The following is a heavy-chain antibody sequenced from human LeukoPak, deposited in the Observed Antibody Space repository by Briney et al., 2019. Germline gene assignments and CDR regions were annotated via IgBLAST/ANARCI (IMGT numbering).Heavy chain of an antibody. D-gene: IGHD3-10*01. CDR1: GGSISSYY. CDR2: IYYSGST. Sequence: SETLSLTCTVSGGSISSYYWSWIRQPPGKGLEWIGYIYYSGSTNYNPSLKSRVTISVDTSKNQFSLKLSSVTAADTAVYYCARDYAMVRDYYFDYWGQGTLVTVSS. V-gene: IGHV4-59*01. CDR3: ARDYAMVRDYYFDY. J-gene: IGHJ4*02.